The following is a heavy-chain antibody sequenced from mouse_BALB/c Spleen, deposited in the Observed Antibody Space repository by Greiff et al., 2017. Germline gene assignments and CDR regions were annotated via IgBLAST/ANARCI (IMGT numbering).Heavy chain of an antibody. V-gene: IGHV5-4*02. CDR2: ISDGGSYT. CDR1: GFTFSDYY. Sequence: EVMLVESGGGLVKPGGSLKLSCAASGFTFSDYYMYWVRQTPEKRLEWVATISDGGSYTYYPDSVKGRFTISRDNAKNNLYLQMSSLKSEDTAMYYCARGYDSYYFDYWGQGTTLTVSS. CDR3: ARGYDSYYFDY. J-gene: IGHJ2*01. D-gene: IGHD2-14*01.